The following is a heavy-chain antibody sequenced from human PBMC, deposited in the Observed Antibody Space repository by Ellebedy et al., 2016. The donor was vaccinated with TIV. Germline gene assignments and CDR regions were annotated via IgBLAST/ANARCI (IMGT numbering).Heavy chain of an antibody. V-gene: IGHV1-18*01. CDR1: GYSFTSHG. J-gene: IGHJ5*02. CDR2: VTAYNRDT. Sequence: AASVKVSCKASGYSFTSHGITWVRQAPGRGLQWMGWVTAYNRDTYYAQNFQGRVTFTTDTSSSTAYLELRSLTSNDTGVYYCARGAMALSWGQGTLVTVSS. D-gene: IGHD5-24*01. CDR3: ARGAMALS.